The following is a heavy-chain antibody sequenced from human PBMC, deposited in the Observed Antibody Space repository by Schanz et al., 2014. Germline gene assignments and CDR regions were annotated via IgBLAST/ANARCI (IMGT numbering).Heavy chain of an antibody. J-gene: IGHJ5*02. D-gene: IGHD3-10*01. CDR2: IVPLINVT. CDR3: GEYGSDSYTDP. Sequence: QVPLVQSGAEVKKPGSSVKVSCTASGGSFASYTLNWMRQARGQGPELVGRIVPLINVTLYAVNFQGRVAIAEDTATGTTYMELKNLRSEDTAVYYCGEYGSDSYTDPWGQGTLVTVSS. CDR1: GGSFASYT. V-gene: IGHV1-69*02.